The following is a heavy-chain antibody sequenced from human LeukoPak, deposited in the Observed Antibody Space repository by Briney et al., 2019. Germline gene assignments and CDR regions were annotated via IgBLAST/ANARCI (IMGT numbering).Heavy chain of an antibody. J-gene: IGHJ5*02. CDR2: IKEDGSEK. V-gene: IGHV3-7*01. Sequence: GGSLRLPCAASGFTFDDYGMSWVRQAPGKGLEWVANIKEDGSEKYYVDSVKGRFTISRDNAKNSLFLLMNSLRAGDAAVYYCARVGLGVGSGRKASGFDPWGQGTLVTVSS. CDR1: GFTFDDYG. CDR3: ARVGLGVGSGRKASGFDP. D-gene: IGHD3-10*01.